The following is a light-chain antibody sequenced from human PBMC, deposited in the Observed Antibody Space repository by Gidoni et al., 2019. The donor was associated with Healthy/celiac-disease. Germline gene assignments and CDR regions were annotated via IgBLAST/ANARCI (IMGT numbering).Light chain of an antibody. J-gene: IGKJ1*01. Sequence: DIQMTHSPSTLSASVGDRVTITCRASQSISSWLAWYQQKPGKATKLLIYDASSLESGVPSRFSGSGSGTEFTLTISSLQPEDFETYYCQQYNSYPWTFXQXTKVEIK. CDR2: DAS. V-gene: IGKV1-5*01. CDR1: QSISSW. CDR3: QQYNSYPWT.